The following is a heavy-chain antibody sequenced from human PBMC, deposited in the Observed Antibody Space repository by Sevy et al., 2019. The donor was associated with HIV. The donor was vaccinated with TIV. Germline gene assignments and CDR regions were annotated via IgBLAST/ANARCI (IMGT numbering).Heavy chain of an antibody. V-gene: IGHV3-30*03. Sequence: GGSLRLSCVGSGFTFRNFGVHWLRQAPGKGLEWLSVVSYDGSSKYYVDSVKGRFIVSRDNSKNTLYLQMNSLRTEDTAVYYCARGGYGDYYYYGVDVWGQGTTVTVSS. J-gene: IGHJ6*02. CDR3: ARGGYGDYYYYGVDV. CDR1: GFTFRNFG. D-gene: IGHD5-18*01. CDR2: VSYDGSSK.